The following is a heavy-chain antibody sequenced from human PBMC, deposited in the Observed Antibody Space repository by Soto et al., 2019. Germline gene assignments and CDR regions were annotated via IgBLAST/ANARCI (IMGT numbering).Heavy chain of an antibody. D-gene: IGHD6-19*01. CDR2: INHSGST. Sequence: PSETLSLTCAVYGGSFSGYYWSWIRQPPGKGLEWIGEINHSGSTNYNPSLKSRVTISVDTSKNQFSLKLSSVTAADTAVYYCARSMGRRLQWLRYYFDYWGQGTLVTVSS. CDR3: ARSMGRRLQWLRYYFDY. J-gene: IGHJ4*02. CDR1: GGSFSGYY. V-gene: IGHV4-34*01.